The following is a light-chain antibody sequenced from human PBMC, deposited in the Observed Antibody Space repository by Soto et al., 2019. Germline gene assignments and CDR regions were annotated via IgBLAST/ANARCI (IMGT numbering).Light chain of an antibody. CDR2: DAS. CDR3: QQRNTWPLT. Sequence: ETLLTQFPATLSLSPGERATLSCRASQSVSTYLAWYQQKPGQAPRLLIYDASNRATGIPARFSGSGSGTDFTLTISSLEAEDSAVYYCQQRNTWPLTFGGGTKVEIK. V-gene: IGKV3-11*01. CDR1: QSVSTY. J-gene: IGKJ4*01.